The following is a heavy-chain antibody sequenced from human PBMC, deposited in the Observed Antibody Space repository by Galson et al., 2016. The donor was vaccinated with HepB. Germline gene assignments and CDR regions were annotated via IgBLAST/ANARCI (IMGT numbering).Heavy chain of an antibody. D-gene: IGHD2-21*02. CDR2: IIPIFGTT. J-gene: IGHJ3*02. Sequence: VKVSCKASGGTFTNYAFSWARQAPGQGLEWMGDIIPIFGTTHFAQKFQGRVTITADESTTTAYMELSSLRSEDTAVYYCATYCGGDCDNAFDIWGQGTMVTVSS. CDR3: ATYCGGDCDNAFDI. CDR1: GGTFTNYA. V-gene: IGHV1-69*13.